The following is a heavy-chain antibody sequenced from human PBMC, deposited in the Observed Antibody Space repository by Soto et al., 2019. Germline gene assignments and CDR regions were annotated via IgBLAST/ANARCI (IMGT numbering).Heavy chain of an antibody. CDR1: GFTFSSYG. CDR2: ISYDGSNK. J-gene: IGHJ4*02. V-gene: IGHV3-30*18. CDR3: AKEWEPDCLFDY. Sequence: GGSLRLSCAASGFTFSSYGMHWVRQAPGKGLEWVAVISYDGSNKYYADSVKGRFTISRDNSKNTLYLQMNSLRAEDTAMYYCAKEWEPDCLFDYWGQGTLVTVSS. D-gene: IGHD1-26*01.